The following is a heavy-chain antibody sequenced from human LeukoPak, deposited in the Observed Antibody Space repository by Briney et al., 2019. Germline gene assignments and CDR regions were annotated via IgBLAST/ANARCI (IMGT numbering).Heavy chain of an antibody. CDR2: IRYDGSNK. J-gene: IGHJ4*02. Sequence: GGSLRLSCAASGFTFSSYGMHWVRQAPGKGLEWVAFIRYDGSNKYYADSVKGRFTISRDNSKNTLYLQMNSLRTEDTAVYYCVRDGSSWGNFDYWGQGTLVSVSS. CDR3: VRDGSSWGNFDY. V-gene: IGHV3-30*02. D-gene: IGHD7-27*01. CDR1: GFTFSSYG.